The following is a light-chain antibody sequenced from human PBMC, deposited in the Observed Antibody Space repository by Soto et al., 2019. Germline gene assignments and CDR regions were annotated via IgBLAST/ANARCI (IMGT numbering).Light chain of an antibody. Sequence: QSALTQPASVSGSPGQSITISCTGTSSDVGSYNLVSWYQQHPGKAPKLMIYEGSKRPSGVSNRFSGSKSGNTASLTISGLQAEDEAYYYCCSCAGSRVFGGGTKLTVL. J-gene: IGLJ3*02. CDR1: SSDVGSYNL. CDR2: EGS. V-gene: IGLV2-23*01. CDR3: CSCAGSRV.